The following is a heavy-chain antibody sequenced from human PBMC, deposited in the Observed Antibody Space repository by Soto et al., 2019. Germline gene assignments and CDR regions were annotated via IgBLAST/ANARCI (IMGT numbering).Heavy chain of an antibody. CDR3: ARGWELRYFDWLDLVRGPFDP. D-gene: IGHD3-9*01. Sequence: PSETLSLTCTVSGGSVSGYYWSWIRQPPGKGLEWLGYIYYGGTTLYNPSVKSRVTISVDRSKNQFSLELSSVTAADTAVYYCARGWELRYFDWLDLVRGPFDPWGQGTLVTVSS. J-gene: IGHJ5*02. CDR2: IYYGGTT. CDR1: GGSVSGYY. V-gene: IGHV4-59*02.